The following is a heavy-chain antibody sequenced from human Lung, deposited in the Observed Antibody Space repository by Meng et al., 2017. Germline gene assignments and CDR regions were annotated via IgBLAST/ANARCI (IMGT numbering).Heavy chain of an antibody. Sequence: EVQLVESGGGLVKPGGSLRLPCAASGFTLSDYSMNWVRRAPGKGLEWVSSISESGNYRYYADSVKGRFTVTRDNAKNSLYLQMNSLRAEDTAVYYCARGDGSGSLFENWGQGTLVTVSS. CDR2: ISESGNYR. J-gene: IGHJ4*02. V-gene: IGHV3-21*01. CDR3: ARGDGSGSLFEN. CDR1: GFTLSDYS. D-gene: IGHD3-10*01.